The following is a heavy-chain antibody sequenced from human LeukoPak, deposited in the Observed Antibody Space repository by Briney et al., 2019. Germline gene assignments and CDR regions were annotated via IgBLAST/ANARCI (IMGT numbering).Heavy chain of an antibody. D-gene: IGHD3-22*01. J-gene: IGHJ4*02. CDR2: ISGSGGST. V-gene: IGHV3-23*01. Sequence: GGSLRLSCAASGFTFSSYAMSWARQAPGKGLEWVSAISGSGGSTYYADSVKGRFTISRDNSKNTLYLQMNSLRAEDTAVYYCAKVYLYDSSGYYTSPHSHFDYWGQGTLVTVSS. CDR1: GFTFSSYA. CDR3: AKVYLYDSSGYYTSPHSHFDY.